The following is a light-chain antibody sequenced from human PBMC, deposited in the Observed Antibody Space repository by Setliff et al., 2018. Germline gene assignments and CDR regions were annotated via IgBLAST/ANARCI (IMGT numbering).Light chain of an antibody. Sequence: QSVLTQPPSASGSPGQSLAISCTGTSSDVGAYNYVSWYQQHPGKAPKLMIYEVTKRPSGVPDRFSGSKSGNTASLTVSGPQADDEADYYCSSYAASYNPYVFGTGTKVTVL. CDR3: SSYAASYNPYV. V-gene: IGLV2-8*01. CDR1: SSDVGAYNY. J-gene: IGLJ1*01. CDR2: EVT.